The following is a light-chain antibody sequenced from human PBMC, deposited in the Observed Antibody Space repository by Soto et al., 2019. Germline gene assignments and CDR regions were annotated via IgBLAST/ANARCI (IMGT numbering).Light chain of an antibody. CDR1: SSDIGGYNY. J-gene: IGLJ2*01. CDR3: SSYTSIIALV. Sequence: QSALTQPASVSGSPGQSITISCTGTSSDIGGYNYVSWYQQHPGKAPTLMIFDVTNRPSGISNRFSGSKSGNTASLTISGLQAEDEADYYCSSYTSIIALVFGGGTKVTVL. V-gene: IGLV2-14*03. CDR2: DVT.